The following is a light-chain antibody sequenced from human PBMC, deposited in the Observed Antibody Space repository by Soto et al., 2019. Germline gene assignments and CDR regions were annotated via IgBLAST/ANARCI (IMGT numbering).Light chain of an antibody. Sequence: EIVMTQSPATLSVSPGERATLSCRASQNVSSNLAWYQQKPGQAPRLLIYGASTRATGIPARFSGSGSGTEFTLTLSSLQSEDFAVYYCQQYNNWPRTFGQGTKV. J-gene: IGKJ1*01. CDR1: QNVSSN. V-gene: IGKV3-15*01. CDR2: GAS. CDR3: QQYNNWPRT.